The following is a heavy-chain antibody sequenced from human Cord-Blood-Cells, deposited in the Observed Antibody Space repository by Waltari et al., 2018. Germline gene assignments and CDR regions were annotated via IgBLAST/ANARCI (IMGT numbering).Heavy chain of an antibody. CDR3: ARGLTGDAFDI. CDR2: INPNSDGT. CDR1: GYTFTGSY. Sequence: QVQLVQSGAEVKKPGASVKVSCKASGYTFTGSYMHWVRQAPGQGLEWMGWINPNSDGTNYAQKVHGRVTMTRDTSISTAYMELSRLRSDDTAVYYCARGLTGDAFDIWGQGTMVTVSS. D-gene: IGHD7-27*01. V-gene: IGHV1-2*02. J-gene: IGHJ3*02.